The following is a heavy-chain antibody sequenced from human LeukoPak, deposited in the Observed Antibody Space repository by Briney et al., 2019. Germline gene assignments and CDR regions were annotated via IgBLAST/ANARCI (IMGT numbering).Heavy chain of an antibody. V-gene: IGHV3-9*01. CDR1: GFTFDGYA. CDR2: ISWNSGSI. J-gene: IGHJ4*02. D-gene: IGHD1-26*01. CDR3: AKDFYDGXXGXYYGLFDY. Sequence: GGSLRLSCAASGFTFDGYAMHWVRQAPGKGLEWVSGISWNSGSIGYADSVKGRFTISRDSAKNSLYLQMNSLRAEDTALYYCAKDFYDGXXGXYYGLFDYWGQGTLVT.